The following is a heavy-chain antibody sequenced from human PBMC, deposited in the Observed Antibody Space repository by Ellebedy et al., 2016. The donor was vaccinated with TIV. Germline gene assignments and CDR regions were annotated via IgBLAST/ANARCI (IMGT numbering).Heavy chain of an antibody. CDR2: IDPSDSYT. CDR3: ARQGYDLSSDY. CDR1: GYTFTNYW. V-gene: IGHV5-10-1*01. J-gene: IGHJ4*02. D-gene: IGHD3-16*02. Sequence: GESLKISCTGSGYTFTNYWINWVRQVPGKGLEWMGRIDPSDSYTNYSPSFQGHVTISTDKSISTAYLQWSSLKASDTAMYYCARQGYDLSSDYWGQGTLVTVSS.